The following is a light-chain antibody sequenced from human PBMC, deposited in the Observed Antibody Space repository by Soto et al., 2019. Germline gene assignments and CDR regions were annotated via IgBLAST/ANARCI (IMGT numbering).Light chain of an antibody. CDR3: LSKTSSISYV. Sequence: QSALTQPASVSGSPGQSITISCTGTTSDVGGYNYVSWYQQHPGKVPKLMIHEVSNRPSGVSNRFSGSKSGNTASLTISGLQAEDEADYYCLSKTSSISYVFGTGTTVTVL. J-gene: IGLJ1*01. CDR2: EVS. CDR1: TSDVGGYNY. V-gene: IGLV2-14*01.